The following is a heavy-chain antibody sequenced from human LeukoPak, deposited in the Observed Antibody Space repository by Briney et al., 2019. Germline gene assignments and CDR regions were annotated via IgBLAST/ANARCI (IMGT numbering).Heavy chain of an antibody. CDR2: ISANNGDT. CDR1: GGTFSSYA. D-gene: IGHD1-1*01. Sequence: GASVKVSCKASGGTFSSYAISWVRQAPGQGLEWMGWISANNGDTKYAPKFQGRVTMTTESNTRTAYLDVRSLRSDDTAVYYCARDGVHSGTTDFWGQGTLITVAS. CDR3: ARDGVHSGTTDF. V-gene: IGHV1-18*01. J-gene: IGHJ4*02.